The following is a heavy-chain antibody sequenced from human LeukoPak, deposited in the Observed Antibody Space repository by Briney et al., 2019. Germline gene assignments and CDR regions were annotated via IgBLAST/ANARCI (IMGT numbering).Heavy chain of an antibody. D-gene: IGHD6-13*01. J-gene: IGHJ5*02. CDR3: ARANSSSWWYDGNWFDP. Sequence: SETLSLTCTVSGGSISSYYWSRLRQPPGKGLEWIGYIYYSGSTNYNPSLKSRVTISVDTSKNQFSLKLSSVTAADTAVYYCARANSSSWWYDGNWFDPWGQGTLVTVSS. CDR1: GGSISSYY. V-gene: IGHV4-59*01. CDR2: IYYSGST.